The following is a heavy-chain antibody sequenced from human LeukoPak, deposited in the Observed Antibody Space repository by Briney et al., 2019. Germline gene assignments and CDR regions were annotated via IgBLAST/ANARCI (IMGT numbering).Heavy chain of an antibody. Sequence: RGGSLRLSCAASGFTFDDYAMHWVRQAPGKGLEWVSLISWDGGSTYYADSVKGRFTISRDNSKNSLYLQMNSLRAEDTALYYCAKDGLQSAWYYGMDVWGKGTPVTVSS. CDR1: GFTFDDYA. CDR2: ISWDGGST. V-gene: IGHV3-43D*04. J-gene: IGHJ6*04. D-gene: IGHD5-24*01. CDR3: AKDGLQSAWYYGMDV.